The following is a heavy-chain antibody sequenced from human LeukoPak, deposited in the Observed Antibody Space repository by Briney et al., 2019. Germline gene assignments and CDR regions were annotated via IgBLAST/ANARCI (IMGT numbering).Heavy chain of an antibody. CDR1: GFTFTSYA. Sequence: GGSLRLSCAASGFTFTSYAMHWVRQAPGTGLELVAVISYDGSIAYFADSVRGRFTISRDNSKNTLYLQMNSVRAVDTAVYYCARGYYDSSCYPPDAFDIWGQGTMVTVSS. CDR3: ARGYYDSSCYPPDAFDI. D-gene: IGHD3-22*01. CDR2: ISYDGSIA. V-gene: IGHV3-30-3*01. J-gene: IGHJ3*02.